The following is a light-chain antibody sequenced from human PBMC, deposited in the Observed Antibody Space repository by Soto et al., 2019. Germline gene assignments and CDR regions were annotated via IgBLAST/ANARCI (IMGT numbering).Light chain of an antibody. J-gene: IGKJ2*01. V-gene: IGKV1-5*01. CDR3: QQYNSYTYT. Sequence: DIQMTQSPSTLSASVGDRVTITCRASQSISSWLAWYQQKPGKAPKLLIYGDSSLESGVPSRFGGSGSGTEFTLTISSLQPDDFATYYCQQYNSYTYTFGQGTKLEIK. CDR1: QSISSW. CDR2: GDS.